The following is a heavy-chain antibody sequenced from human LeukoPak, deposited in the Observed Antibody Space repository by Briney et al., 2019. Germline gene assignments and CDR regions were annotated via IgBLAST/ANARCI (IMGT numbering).Heavy chain of an antibody. CDR3: ANVLNWKYFDY. CDR1: GFTFSSYA. V-gene: IGHV3-23*01. CDR2: ISSSGGST. J-gene: IGHJ4*02. D-gene: IGHD1-1*01. Sequence: GGSLRLSCAASGFTFSSYAMSWVRQAPGKGLGWVSTISSSGGSTYFADSVRGRFTISRDNSKSTLYLQMNSLRAEDTAIYYCANVLNWKYFDYWGQGTLVTVSS.